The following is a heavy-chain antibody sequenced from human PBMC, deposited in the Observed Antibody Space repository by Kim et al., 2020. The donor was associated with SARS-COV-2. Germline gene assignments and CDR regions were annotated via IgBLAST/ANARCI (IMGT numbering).Heavy chain of an antibody. CDR1: GYTFTSYA. J-gene: IGHJ6*02. V-gene: IGHV7-4-1*02. Sequence: ASVKVSCKASGYTFTSYAMNWVRQAPGQGLEWMGWINTNTGNPTYAQGFTGRFVFSLDTSVSTAYLQISSLKAEDTAVYYCARDQLSGYCSGGSCFYYGMDVWGQGTTVTVSS. D-gene: IGHD2-15*01. CDR3: ARDQLSGYCSGGSCFYYGMDV. CDR2: INTNTGNP.